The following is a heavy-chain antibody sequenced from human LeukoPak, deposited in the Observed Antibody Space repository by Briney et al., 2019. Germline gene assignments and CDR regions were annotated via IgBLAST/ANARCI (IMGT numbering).Heavy chain of an antibody. CDR3: ARDYQAAPYAFDI. CDR1: GGSISVGGYS. J-gene: IGHJ3*02. D-gene: IGHD3-16*02. V-gene: IGHV4-30-2*01. Sequence: SETLSLTCAVSGGSISVGGYSWSWIRQPPGKGLEWIGYIYHSGSTYYNPSLKSRVTISVDRSKNQFSLKLSSVTAADTAVYYCARDYQAAPYAFDIWGQGTMVTVSS. CDR2: IYHSGST.